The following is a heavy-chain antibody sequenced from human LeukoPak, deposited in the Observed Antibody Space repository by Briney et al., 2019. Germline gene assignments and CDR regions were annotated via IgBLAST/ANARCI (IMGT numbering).Heavy chain of an antibody. J-gene: IGHJ4*02. CDR3: AGVGLSTVGWSSFDY. CDR2: IIPIFGTA. CDR1: GGTFSSYA. D-gene: IGHD3-3*01. V-gene: IGHV1-69*05. Sequence: SVKVSCKTSGGTFSSYAISWVRQAPGQGLEWMGGIIPIFGTANYAQKFQGRVTITTDESTSTAYMELSSLRSEDTAVYYCAGVGLSTVGWSSFDYWGQGTLVTVSS.